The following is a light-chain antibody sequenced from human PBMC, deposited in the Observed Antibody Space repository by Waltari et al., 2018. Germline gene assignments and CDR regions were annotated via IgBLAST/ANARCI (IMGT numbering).Light chain of an antibody. J-gene: IGLJ1*01. CDR2: GQG. Sequence: QSVLTQPPSASGTPGQSLIISCSGSSSNIGDNTVTWYQQVPGTAPKLLIYGQGERPAGVSSRLSGSKSGTSASLAISALQPEDEADYYCAAWDDSLNGPVFGTGTKVTVL. CDR1: SSNIGDNT. V-gene: IGLV1-44*01. CDR3: AAWDDSLNGPV.